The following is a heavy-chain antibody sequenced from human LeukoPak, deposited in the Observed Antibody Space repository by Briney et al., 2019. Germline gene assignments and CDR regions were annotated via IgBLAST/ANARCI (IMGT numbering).Heavy chain of an antibody. CDR2: ISSSGNT. CDR1: GFTFSSYS. J-gene: IGHJ4*02. V-gene: IGHV3-23*01. D-gene: IGHD6-13*01. CDR3: VKGRISEDGLDF. Sequence: PGGSLRLSCAASGFTFSSYSMNWVRQAPGKGLEWVSSISSSGNTYYADSVKGRFTISRDNSKNMLYLQMNSLRAEDTAVYYCVKGRISEDGLDFWGQGTPVTVSS.